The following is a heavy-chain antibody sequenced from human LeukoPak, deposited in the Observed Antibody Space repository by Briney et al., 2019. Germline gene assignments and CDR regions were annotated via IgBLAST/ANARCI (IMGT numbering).Heavy chain of an antibody. Sequence: GGSLRLSCAGSGFSFSDAWFNWVRQTPEKGLEWLARIKRQTEGWAKDYAAPVKGRFTISRDDSKSTVYLQMNSLEIEDTAVYFCSRNADHDWWSQGTLVTVSS. CDR3: SRNADHDW. J-gene: IGHJ4*02. V-gene: IGHV3-15*01. CDR2: IKRQTEGWAK. D-gene: IGHD1-14*01. CDR1: GFSFSDAW.